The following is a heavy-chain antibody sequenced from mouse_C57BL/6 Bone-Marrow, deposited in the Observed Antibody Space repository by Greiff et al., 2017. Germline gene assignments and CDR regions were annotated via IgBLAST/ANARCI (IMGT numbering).Heavy chain of an antibody. CDR3: ARGGYDRGGYYFDY. J-gene: IGHJ2*01. CDR2: IYPGSGST. Sequence: VQLQQPGAELVKPGASVKMSCKASGNTFTSYWITWVKQRPGQGLEWIGDIYPGSGSTNYNEKFKSKATLTVDTSSSTAYMQLSSLTSEDSAVYYCARGGYDRGGYYFDYWGQGTTLTVSS. D-gene: IGHD2-2*01. CDR1: GNTFTSYW. V-gene: IGHV1-55*01.